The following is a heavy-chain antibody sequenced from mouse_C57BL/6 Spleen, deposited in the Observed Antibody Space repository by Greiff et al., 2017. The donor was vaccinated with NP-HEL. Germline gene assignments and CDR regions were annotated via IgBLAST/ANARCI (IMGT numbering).Heavy chain of an antibody. J-gene: IGHJ2*01. CDR1: GYAFSSSW. CDR3: ARGGLGAYFDY. V-gene: IGHV1-82*01. CDR2: IYPGDGDT. Sequence: QVQLQQSGPELVKPGASVKISCKASGYAFSSSWMNWVKQRPGKGLEWIGRIYPGDGDTNYNGKFKGKATLTADKSSSTAYMQLSSLPSEDSAVYFCARGGLGAYFDYWGQGTTLTVSS. D-gene: IGHD3-3*01.